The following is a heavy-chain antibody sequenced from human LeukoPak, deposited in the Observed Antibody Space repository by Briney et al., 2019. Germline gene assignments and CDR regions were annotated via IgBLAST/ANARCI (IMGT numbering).Heavy chain of an antibody. CDR2: INCNGTT. V-gene: IGHV3-53*01. CDR3: ARDRHRYRGTNGDGDAFDI. J-gene: IGHJ3*02. D-gene: IGHD1-7*01. Sequence: GGSLRLSCAASGFIVSSHSISWVRQPPGKGLEWVSIINCNGTTFYEASVKGRFTMSTDNSKNTLDLQMNSLRADDTEVYFCARDRHRYRGTNGDGDAFDIWGQGTMVTVTS. CDR1: GFIVSSHS.